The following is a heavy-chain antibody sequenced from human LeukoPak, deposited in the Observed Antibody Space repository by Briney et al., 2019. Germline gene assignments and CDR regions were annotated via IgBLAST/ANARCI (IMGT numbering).Heavy chain of an antibody. V-gene: IGHV4-59*01. J-gene: IGHJ4*02. CDR1: GGSISSYY. CDR3: ARGGWNKFDY. Sequence: PSETLSLTCTVSGGSISSYYWSWIRQPPGKGLEWIGYIFYSGTTNYNPSLKSRVTISVDTSKNQFSLKLSSVTAADTAVYYCARGGWNKFDYWGQGTLVTVSS. D-gene: IGHD3-22*01. CDR2: IFYSGTT.